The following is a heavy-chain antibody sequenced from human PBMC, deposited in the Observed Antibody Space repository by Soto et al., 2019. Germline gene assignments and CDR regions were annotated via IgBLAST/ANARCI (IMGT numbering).Heavy chain of an antibody. CDR1: GGSVSSGSYY. D-gene: IGHD3-3*01. CDR2: IYYSGST. CDR3: ARGPGGVNLLDY. V-gene: IGHV4-61*01. Sequence: SETLSLTCTVSGGSVSSGSYYWSWIRQPPGKGLEWIGYIYYSGSTNYNPSLKSRVTISVDTSKNQFSLKLSSVTAADTAVYYCARGPGGVNLLDYWGQGTLVTVSS. J-gene: IGHJ4*02.